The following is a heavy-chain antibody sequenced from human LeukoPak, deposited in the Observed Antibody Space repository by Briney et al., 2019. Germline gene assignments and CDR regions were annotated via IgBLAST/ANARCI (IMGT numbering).Heavy chain of an antibody. CDR3: ARYYDNSGYFYFDY. CDR2: IYYSGST. J-gene: IGHJ4*02. D-gene: IGHD3-22*01. CDR1: GGSISSISYY. Sequence: SDTLSLTCTVSGGSISSISYYWGWIRQPPGKGREWIGSIYYSGSTYYNPSLKSRVTISVDTSKNQFSLKLSSVTAADTAVYYCARYYDNSGYFYFDYWGQGTLVTVSS. V-gene: IGHV4-39*01.